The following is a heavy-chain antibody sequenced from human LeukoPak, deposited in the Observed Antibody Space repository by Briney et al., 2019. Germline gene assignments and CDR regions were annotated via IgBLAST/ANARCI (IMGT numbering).Heavy chain of an antibody. CDR3: ARGGMVYSGLMES. D-gene: IGHD2-8*01. CDR2: INNDGRST. CDR1: GFTFSDHW. V-gene: IGHV3-74*03. Sequence: GGSLRLSCVASGFTFSDHWMHWVRQAPGKGPMWVSRINNDGRSTAYADSVKGRFTISRDNAKNTLYLQMNSLTAEDTAIYYCARGGMVYSGLMESWGQGTLVTVSS. J-gene: IGHJ4*02.